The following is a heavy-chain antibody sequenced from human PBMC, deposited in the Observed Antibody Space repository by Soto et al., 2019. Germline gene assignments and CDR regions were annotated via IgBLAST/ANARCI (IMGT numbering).Heavy chain of an antibody. J-gene: IGHJ1*01. D-gene: IGHD6-13*01. CDR3: VKDESINWYSGHFRH. CDR2: ISWNSGTI. V-gene: IGHV3-9*01. Sequence: LRLSCAASGFTFDDYAMHWVRQVPGKGLERVSGISWNSGTIGYGDSVKGRFAISRDNAKNSLHLQMNSLSAEDTAFYYCVKDESINWYSGHFRHWGQGTLVTVSS. CDR1: GFTFDDYA.